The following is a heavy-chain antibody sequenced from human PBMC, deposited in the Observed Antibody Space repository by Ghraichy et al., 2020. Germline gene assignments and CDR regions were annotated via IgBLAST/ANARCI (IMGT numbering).Heavy chain of an antibody. D-gene: IGHD3-16*01. CDR1: GFTFSSYW. V-gene: IGHV3-7*03. Sequence: GGSLRLSCAASGFTFSSYWMSWVRQAPGKGLEWVANIKQDGSEKYYVDSVKGRFTISRDNAKNSLYLQMNSLRAEDTAVYYCARVRIMITFGGVIPYYFDYWGQGTLVTVSS. CDR3: ARVRIMITFGGVIPYYFDY. CDR2: IKQDGSEK. J-gene: IGHJ4*02.